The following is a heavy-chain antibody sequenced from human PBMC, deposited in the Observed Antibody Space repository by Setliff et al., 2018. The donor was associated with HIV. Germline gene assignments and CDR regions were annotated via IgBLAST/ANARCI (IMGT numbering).Heavy chain of an antibody. V-gene: IGHV4-59*01. D-gene: IGHD3-16*01. J-gene: IGHJ3*02. CDR3: ASWHGGQDAFEI. CDR2: IYYIGSV. Sequence: PSETLSLTCTVSGVSITTYYWSWIRQTPGKGLEWIGYIYYIGSVIYNYSFESRVTMTLDMSKSQFSLSLRSLTAADTAVYYCASWHGGQDAFEIWGQGTKVTVSS. CDR1: GVSITTYY.